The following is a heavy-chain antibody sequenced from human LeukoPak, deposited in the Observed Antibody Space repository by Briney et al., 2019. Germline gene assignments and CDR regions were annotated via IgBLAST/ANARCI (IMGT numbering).Heavy chain of an antibody. V-gene: IGHV3-53*01. D-gene: IGHD3-22*01. Sequence: GGSLRLSCAASGFTVSSNYMSWVRQAPGKGLEWVSVIYSGGSTYYADSVKGRFTISRDNSKNTLYLQMNSLRAEDTAVYYCAAYSYYYDSSGYHRFDYWGQGTLVTVSS. CDR1: GFTVSSNY. CDR2: IYSGGST. J-gene: IGHJ4*02. CDR3: AAYSYYYDSSGYHRFDY.